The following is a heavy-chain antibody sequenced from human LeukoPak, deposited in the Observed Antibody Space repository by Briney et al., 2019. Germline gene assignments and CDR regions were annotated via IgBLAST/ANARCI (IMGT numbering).Heavy chain of an antibody. CDR3: ARVIIAAAGRYWYFDL. CDR1: GYTFTSYG. D-gene: IGHD6-13*01. V-gene: IGHV1-18*01. J-gene: IGHJ2*01. Sequence: ASVKVSCRASGYTFTSYGISWVRQAPGQGLEWMGWISAYNGNTNYAQKLQGRVTMTTDTSTSTAYMELRSLRSDDTAVYCCARVIIAAAGRYWYFDLWGRGTLVTVPS. CDR2: ISAYNGNT.